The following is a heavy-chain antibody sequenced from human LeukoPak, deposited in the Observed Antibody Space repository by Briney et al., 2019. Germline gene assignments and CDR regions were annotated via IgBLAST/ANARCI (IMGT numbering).Heavy chain of an antibody. CDR1: GGSISSGGYS. V-gene: IGHV4-30-2*01. CDR2: IYHSGST. D-gene: IGHD3-22*01. J-gene: IGHJ4*02. Sequence: PSQTLSLTCAVSGGSISSGGYSWSWIRQPPGKGLEWIGYIYHSGSTYYNPSLKSRVTISVDRSKNQFSLNLSSVTAADTAVYYCARHSITMIVVVVEHFDYWGQGTLVTVSS. CDR3: ARHSITMIVVVVEHFDY.